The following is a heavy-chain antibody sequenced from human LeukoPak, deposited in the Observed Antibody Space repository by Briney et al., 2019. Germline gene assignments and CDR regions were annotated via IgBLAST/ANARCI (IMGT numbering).Heavy chain of an antibody. CDR3: ARDHGLRTVRGVIITGTGDVWYYYGMDV. CDR1: GFTFSSYS. Sequence: GGSLRLSCAASGFTFSSYSMNWVRQAPGKGLEWVSSISSSSSYIYYADSVKGRFTISRDNAKNSLYLQMNSLRAEDTAVYYCARDHGLRTVRGVIITGTGDVWYYYGMDVWGQGTTVTVSS. J-gene: IGHJ6*02. V-gene: IGHV3-21*01. CDR2: ISSSSSYI. D-gene: IGHD3-10*01.